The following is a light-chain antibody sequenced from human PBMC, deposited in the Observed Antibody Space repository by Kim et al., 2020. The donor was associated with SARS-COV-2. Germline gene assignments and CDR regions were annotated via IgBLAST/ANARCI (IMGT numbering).Light chain of an antibody. V-gene: IGKV3-11*01. CDR1: QSVYSY. J-gene: IGKJ4*01. Sequence: LSPGERPTLSCRASQSVYSYLAWYQQTPGQPPRLLNYDTSNRAPGIPARFSGSGSGTDFTLTISSLEPEDFAVYYCQQRYQWPLTFGGGTKVDIK. CDR2: DTS. CDR3: QQRYQWPLT.